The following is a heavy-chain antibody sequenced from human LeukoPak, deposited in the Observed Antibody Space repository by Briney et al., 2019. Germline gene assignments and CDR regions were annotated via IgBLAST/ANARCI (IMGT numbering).Heavy chain of an antibody. CDR1: GYTFTGYY. CDR2: INPNSGGT. CDR3: ARDRTGTTAGEFDY. Sequence: ASVRVSCKASGYTFTGYYMHWVRQAPGQGLEWRGGINPNSGGTNYAQKFQGRVTMTRDTSISTAYMELSRLRSDDTAVYYCARDRTGTTAGEFDYWGQGTLVTVSS. J-gene: IGHJ4*02. V-gene: IGHV1-2*02. D-gene: IGHD1-1*01.